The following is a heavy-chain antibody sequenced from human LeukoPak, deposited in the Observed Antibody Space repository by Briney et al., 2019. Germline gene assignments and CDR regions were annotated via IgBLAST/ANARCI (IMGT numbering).Heavy chain of an antibody. D-gene: IGHD3-22*01. CDR2: IYYSGST. V-gene: IGHV4-59*01. CDR1: GGSISSYY. CDR3: ARADYYDSSGAIDY. J-gene: IGHJ4*02. Sequence: SETLSLTCTVSGGSISSYYWSWIRQPPGKGLEWIGYIYYSGSTNYNPSLKSRVTISLDTSKNQFSLKLSSVTAADTAVYYCARADYYDSSGAIDYWGQGTLVTVSS.